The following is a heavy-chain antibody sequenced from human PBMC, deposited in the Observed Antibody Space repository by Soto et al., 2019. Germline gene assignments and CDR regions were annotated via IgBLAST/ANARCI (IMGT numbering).Heavy chain of an antibody. Sequence: SQTLSLTCAISGDSVSSNSAAWNWIRQSPSRGLEWLGRTYYRSKWHYDYAVSVRGRIIINPDTSKNQFSLQMNSVTPDDTAVYYCAIMMYSSSSVSLADFGLDVWGQGSTVTISS. D-gene: IGHD6-6*01. CDR2: TYYRSKWHY. V-gene: IGHV6-1*01. CDR1: GDSVSSNSAA. CDR3: AIMMYSSSSVSLADFGLDV. J-gene: IGHJ6*02.